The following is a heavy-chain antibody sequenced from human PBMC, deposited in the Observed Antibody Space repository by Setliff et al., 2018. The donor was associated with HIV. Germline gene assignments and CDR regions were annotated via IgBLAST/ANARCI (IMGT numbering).Heavy chain of an antibody. D-gene: IGHD2-15*01. CDR1: GGTFSAYA. Sequence: KVSCKASGGTFSAYAVNWVRQAPGQGLEWMGRIISILGTPNYSHKFQGRVTITADKSTTTTYMELSSLRSDDTAIYYCARDFHVLGYCSADSCPYDASDVWGQGTMVTVS. J-gene: IGHJ3*01. CDR2: IISILGTP. V-gene: IGHV1-69*04. CDR3: ARDFHVLGYCSADSCPYDASDV.